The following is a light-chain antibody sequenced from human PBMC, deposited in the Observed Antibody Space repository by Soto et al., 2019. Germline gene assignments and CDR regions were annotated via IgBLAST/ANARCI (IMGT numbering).Light chain of an antibody. V-gene: IGKV1-5*01. CDR2: DAS. CDR3: QQYNSYPFT. CDR1: QDINNF. J-gene: IGKJ3*01. Sequence: DIQLTQSPSSLSASVGDSVTISCQASQDINNFLNWYQQKPGKAPKLLIYDASSLESGVPSRFSGSGSGTEFTLTISSLQPDDFATYYCQQYNSYPFTFGPGTKVDIK.